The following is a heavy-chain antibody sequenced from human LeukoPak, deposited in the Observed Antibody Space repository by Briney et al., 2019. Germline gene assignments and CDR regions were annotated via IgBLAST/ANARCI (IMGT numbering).Heavy chain of an antibody. J-gene: IGHJ2*01. CDR3: ARGVTLIIVVIHDWYFDL. CDR2: IYYSGST. D-gene: IGHD3-22*01. V-gene: IGHV4-39*01. Sequence: SETLSLTCTVSGGSISSSSYYWGWIRQPPGKGLEWIGSIYYSGSTSYDPSLKSRVTISVDTSKNQFSLKLSSVTAADTAVYYCARGVTLIIVVIHDWYFDLWGRGTVFTVSS. CDR1: GGSISSSSYY.